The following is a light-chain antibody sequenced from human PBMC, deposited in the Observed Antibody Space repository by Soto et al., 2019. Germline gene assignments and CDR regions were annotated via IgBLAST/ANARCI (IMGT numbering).Light chain of an antibody. V-gene: IGKV3-20*01. J-gene: IGKJ5*01. CDR3: QQYGSSTLVT. CDR2: GAS. Sequence: EIVLTQSPGTLSLSPGERATLSCRASQSVSSSYLAWYQQKPGQAPRLLIYGASSRATGIPDRFSGSGSGTHCTLPISRLESEDFAVYYCQQYGSSTLVTFGQGTRLEIK. CDR1: QSVSSSY.